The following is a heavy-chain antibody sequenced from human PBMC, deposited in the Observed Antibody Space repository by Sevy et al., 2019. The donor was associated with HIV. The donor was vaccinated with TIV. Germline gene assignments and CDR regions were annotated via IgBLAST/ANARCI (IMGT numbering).Heavy chain of an antibody. D-gene: IGHD3-16*02. CDR2: IRSKAYGGTT. CDR3: RGYDYVWRSYRPQYDAFDI. Sequence: GGSLRLSCTASGFTFGDYAMSWVRQAPGKGLEWVGFIRSKAYGGTTEYAASVKGRFTISRDDSKSIAYLQMNSLKTEDTAVYYCRGYDYVWRSYRPQYDAFDIWGQGTMVTVSS. J-gene: IGHJ3*02. CDR1: GFTFGDYA. V-gene: IGHV3-49*04.